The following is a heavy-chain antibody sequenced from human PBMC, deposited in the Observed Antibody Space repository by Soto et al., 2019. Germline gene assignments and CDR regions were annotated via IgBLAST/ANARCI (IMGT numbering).Heavy chain of an antibody. CDR1: GFTFSSYG. V-gene: IGHV3-33*01. CDR3: ARDSVYSVSYLDN. J-gene: IGHJ4*02. D-gene: IGHD1-26*01. CDR2: IWYDGSNK. Sequence: LRLSCAASGFTFSSYGMHWVRQAPGKGLDWVALIWYDGSNKYYADSVKGRFTISRDNSKNTLDLQMNSLRAEDTAVYYCARDSVYSVSYLDNWGQGTLVTVSS.